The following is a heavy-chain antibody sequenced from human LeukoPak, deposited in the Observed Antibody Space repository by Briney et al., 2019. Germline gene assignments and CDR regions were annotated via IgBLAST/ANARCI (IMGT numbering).Heavy chain of an antibody. V-gene: IGHV4-34*01. CDR3: ARDGGYSYGGPY. D-gene: IGHD5-18*01. Sequence: SETLSLTCAVYGGSFSGYYWSWIRQPPGKGLEWIGEINHSGSANYNPSLKSRVTISVDTSKNQFSLKLSSVTAADTAVYYCARDGGYSYGGPYWGQGTLVTVSS. J-gene: IGHJ4*02. CDR1: GGSFSGYY. CDR2: INHSGSA.